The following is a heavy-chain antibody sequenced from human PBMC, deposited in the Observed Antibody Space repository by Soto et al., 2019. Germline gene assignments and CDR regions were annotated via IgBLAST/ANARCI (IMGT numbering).Heavy chain of an antibody. CDR1: GGTFSSYA. Sequence: SVKVSCKASGGTFSSYAISWVRQAPGQGLEWMGGIIPIFGTANYAQKFQGRVTITADKFTSTAYMELSSLRSEDTAVYYCARDGLAAAGMDWFDPWGQGTLVTVSS. CDR2: IIPIFGTA. D-gene: IGHD6-13*01. CDR3: ARDGLAAAGMDWFDP. J-gene: IGHJ5*02. V-gene: IGHV1-69*06.